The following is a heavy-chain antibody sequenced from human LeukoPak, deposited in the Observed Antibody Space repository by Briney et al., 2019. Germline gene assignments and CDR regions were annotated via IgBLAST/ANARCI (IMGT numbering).Heavy chain of an antibody. Sequence: GGSLRLSCAASGFTFEDYAMHWVRQAPGKGLEWGSGISWNSGSIGYADSVKGRFTISRDNAKNSLYLQMNSLRAEDTALYYCANAKTDFWSGHYYFDYWGQGTLVTVSS. J-gene: IGHJ4*02. CDR2: ISWNSGSI. CDR1: GFTFEDYA. V-gene: IGHV3-9*01. CDR3: ANAKTDFWSGHYYFDY. D-gene: IGHD3-3*01.